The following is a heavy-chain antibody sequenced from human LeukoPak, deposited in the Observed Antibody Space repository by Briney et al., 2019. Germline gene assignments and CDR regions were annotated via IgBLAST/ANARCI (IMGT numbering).Heavy chain of an antibody. CDR1: GGTFSSYA. D-gene: IGHD5-24*01. CDR2: IIPIFGTA. CDR3: ARDTFGDGYNLDY. J-gene: IGHJ4*02. V-gene: IGHV1-69*05. Sequence: SVKVSCKASGGTFSSYAISWVRQAPGQGLEWMGGIIPIFGTANYAQKFQGRVTITTDESTSTAYMELSSLRSEDTAVYYCARDTFGDGYNLDYWGQGTLVTVSS.